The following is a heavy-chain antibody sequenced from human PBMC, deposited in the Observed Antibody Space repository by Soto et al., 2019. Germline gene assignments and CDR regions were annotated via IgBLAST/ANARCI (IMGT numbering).Heavy chain of an antibody. J-gene: IGHJ4*02. CDR2: ISYDGSNK. D-gene: IGHD5-18*01. Sequence: QVQLVESGGGVVQPGRSLRLSCAASGFTFSSYGMHWVRQAPGKGLEWVAVISYDGSNKYYADSVKGRFTTSRDNSKNTLYLQMTSLRAEDTAVYYCATGSTAMTYFDYWGQGTLVTVSS. CDR3: ATGSTAMTYFDY. CDR1: GFTFSSYG. V-gene: IGHV3-30*03.